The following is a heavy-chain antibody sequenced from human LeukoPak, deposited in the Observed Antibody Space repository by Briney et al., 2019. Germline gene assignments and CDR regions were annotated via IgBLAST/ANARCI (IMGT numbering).Heavy chain of an antibody. D-gene: IGHD3-3*01. Sequence: SETLSLTCTVSGGSISSSSYYWGWIRQPPGRDLEWIGSIYSSGNTYYNPSLESRVTISVDTSKNQLSLKLTSATAADTSVYYCARHSGLRSPFDPWGQGTLVTVSS. CDR3: ARHSGLRSPFDP. CDR1: GGSISSSSYY. CDR2: IYSSGNT. J-gene: IGHJ5*02. V-gene: IGHV4-39*01.